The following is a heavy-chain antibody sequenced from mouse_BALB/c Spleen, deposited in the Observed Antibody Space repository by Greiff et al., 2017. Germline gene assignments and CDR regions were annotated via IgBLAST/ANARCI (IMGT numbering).Heavy chain of an antibody. Sequence: EVKVVESGGGLVKPGGSLKLSCAAPGFTFSSYAMSWVRQTPEKRLEWVATISSGGSYTYYPDSVKGRFTISRDNAKNTLYLQMSSLRSEDTAMYYCARLYGSSSPWFAYWGQGTLVTVSA. CDR2: ISSGGSYT. D-gene: IGHD1-1*01. CDR3: ARLYGSSSPWFAY. CDR1: GFTFSSYA. V-gene: IGHV5-9-3*01. J-gene: IGHJ3*01.